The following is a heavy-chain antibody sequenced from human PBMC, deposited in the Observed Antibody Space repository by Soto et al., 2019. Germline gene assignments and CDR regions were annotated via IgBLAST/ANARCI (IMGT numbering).Heavy chain of an antibody. CDR3: ARSGPGGYIDY. CDR1: GDSVSSNNAP. CDR2: TYYRSKWYN. Sequence: PSRTLSLTCAISGDSVSSNNAPWNWIRQSPSRGLKWLGRTYYRSKWYNHYAVSVKSRITVNPDTSKNQFSLQLNSVTPEDTAVYYCARSGPGGYIDYWGQGTLVTVSS. D-gene: IGHD3-22*01. V-gene: IGHV6-1*01. J-gene: IGHJ4*02.